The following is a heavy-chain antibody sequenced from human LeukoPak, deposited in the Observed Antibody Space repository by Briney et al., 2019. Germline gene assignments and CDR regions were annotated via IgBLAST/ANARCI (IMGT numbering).Heavy chain of an antibody. CDR2: ISYDGSNK. D-gene: IGHD3-3*01. CDR1: GFTFSSYG. V-gene: IGHV3-30*18. CDR3: AKVPHRGVAIILSDY. Sequence: GGSLRLSCAASGFTFSSYGMHWVRQAPGKGLEWVAVISYDGSNKYYADSVKGRFTISRDNSKNTLYLQMNSLRAEDTAVYYCAKVPHRGVAIILSDYWGQGTLVTVSS. J-gene: IGHJ4*02.